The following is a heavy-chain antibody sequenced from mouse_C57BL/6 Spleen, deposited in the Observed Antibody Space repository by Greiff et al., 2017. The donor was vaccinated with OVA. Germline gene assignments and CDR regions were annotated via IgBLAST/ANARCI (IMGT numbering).Heavy chain of an antibody. Sequence: VQLQQPGAELVKPGASVKLSCKASGYTFTSYWMHWVKQRPGRGLEWIGRIDPNSGGTKYNEKFKSKATLTVDKPSSTAYMQLSSLTSEDSEVSYCARDYGSSYGYFDVWGTGTTVTVSS. CDR2: IDPNSGGT. J-gene: IGHJ1*03. CDR3: ARDYGSSYGYFDV. CDR1: GYTFTSYW. D-gene: IGHD1-1*01. V-gene: IGHV1-72*01.